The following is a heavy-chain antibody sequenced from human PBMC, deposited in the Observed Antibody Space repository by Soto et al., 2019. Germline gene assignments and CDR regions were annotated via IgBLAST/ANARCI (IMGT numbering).Heavy chain of an antibody. CDR1: GGSFSGYY. CDR3: ARGRGGNYYDSSDYTDFDY. Sequence: SETLSLTCAVYGGSFSGYYWSWIRQPPGKGLEWIGEINHSGSTNYNPSLKSRVTISVDTSKNQFSLKLSSVTAADTAVYYRARGRGGNYYDSSDYTDFDYWGQGTLVTVSS. V-gene: IGHV4-34*01. CDR2: INHSGST. J-gene: IGHJ4*02. D-gene: IGHD3-22*01.